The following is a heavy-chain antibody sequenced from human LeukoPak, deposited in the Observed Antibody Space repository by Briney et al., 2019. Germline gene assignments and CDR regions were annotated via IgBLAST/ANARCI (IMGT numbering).Heavy chain of an antibody. D-gene: IGHD6-19*01. CDR1: GFTFSSYA. CDR3: ARDEGIAVAGTWDY. Sequence: GRSLRLSCAASGFTFSSYAMHWVRQAPGKGLEWVAVISYDGSNKYYADPVKGRFTISRDNSKNTLYLQMNSLRAEDTAVYYCARDEGIAVAGTWDYWGQGTLVTVSS. CDR2: ISYDGSNK. J-gene: IGHJ4*02. V-gene: IGHV3-30*04.